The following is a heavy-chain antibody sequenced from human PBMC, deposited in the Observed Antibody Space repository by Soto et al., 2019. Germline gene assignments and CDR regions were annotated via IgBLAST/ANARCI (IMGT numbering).Heavy chain of an antibody. CDR3: ARGDWTETYYYDSSGYYLLGY. CDR1: GYTFTSYD. J-gene: IGHJ4*02. CDR2: MNPNSGNT. Sequence: ASVKVFCKASGYTFTSYDINWVRQATGQGLEWMGWMNPNSGNTGYAQKFQGRVTMTRNTSISTAYMELSSLRSEDTAVYYCARGDWTETYYYDSSGYYLLGYWGQGTLVTVSS. V-gene: IGHV1-8*01. D-gene: IGHD3-22*01.